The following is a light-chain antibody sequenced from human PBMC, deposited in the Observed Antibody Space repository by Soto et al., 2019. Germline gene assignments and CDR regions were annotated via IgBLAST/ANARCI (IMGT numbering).Light chain of an antibody. CDR1: QGFSNY. CDR2: AAS. V-gene: IGKV1-27*01. Sequence: DIQMTQSPSSLSASVGDRVTITCRASQGFSNYLAWYQQRPGNAPKLLIYAASTLQSGVPSRFSGSGSGTDFTLTISGLQPEDFAVYYCQQYNNWPPMYTFGQGTKVDIK. CDR3: QQYNNWPPMYT. J-gene: IGKJ2*01.